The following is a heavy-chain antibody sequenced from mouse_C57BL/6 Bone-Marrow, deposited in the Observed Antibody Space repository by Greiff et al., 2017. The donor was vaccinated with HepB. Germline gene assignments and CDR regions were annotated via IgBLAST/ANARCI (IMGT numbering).Heavy chain of an antibody. V-gene: IGHV1-81*01. D-gene: IGHD1-1*01. Sequence: VQLQQSGAELARPGASVKLSCKASGYTFTSYGISWVKQRTGQGLEWIGEIYPRSGNTYYNEKFKGKATLTADKSSSTAYMELRSLTSEDSAVYFCARYYGSSWGGAYWGQGTTLTVSS. CDR2: IYPRSGNT. J-gene: IGHJ2*01. CDR1: GYTFTSYG. CDR3: ARYYGSSWGGAY.